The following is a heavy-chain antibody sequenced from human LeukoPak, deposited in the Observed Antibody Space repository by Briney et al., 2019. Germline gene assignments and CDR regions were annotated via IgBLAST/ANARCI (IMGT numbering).Heavy chain of an antibody. V-gene: IGHV4-34*01. CDR1: GGSFSGYY. Sequence: SETLSLTCAVYGGSFSGYYWSWIRQPPGKGLEWIGEINHSGSTNYNPSLKSRVTISVDTSKNQFSLKLSSVTAADTAVYYCARGSRNYYYYYGMDVWGHGTTVTVSS. CDR3: ARGSRNYYYYYGMDV. J-gene: IGHJ6*02. CDR2: INHSGST.